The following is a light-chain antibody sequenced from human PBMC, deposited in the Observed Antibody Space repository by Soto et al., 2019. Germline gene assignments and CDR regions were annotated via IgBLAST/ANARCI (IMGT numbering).Light chain of an antibody. V-gene: IGLV1-44*01. CDR2: TNN. Sequence: QSVLTQPPSVSGTPGQTVTISCSGSTSNIGSNPVNWYQQLPGTAPRLLISTNNQRPSGVPDRFSGSRSGTSASLAISGLQVEDEAEYFCFSFTTTSTHVFGTGTKVTVL. J-gene: IGLJ1*01. CDR1: TSNIGSNP. CDR3: FSFTTTSTHV.